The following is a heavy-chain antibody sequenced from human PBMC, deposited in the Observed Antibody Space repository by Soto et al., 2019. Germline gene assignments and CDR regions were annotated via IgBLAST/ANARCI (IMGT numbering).Heavy chain of an antibody. J-gene: IGHJ4*02. Sequence: QVQLVESGGGVVQPGRSLRLSCTASGFSLSDYGMHWVRQAPGKGLEWVAFISFDGGDTYYADSLRGRFTVSRDNSKATLYLQVTCLRDDDTAVFYCARGRWQKYCANPYCFTFDSWGQGTLVTVSS. D-gene: IGHD2-21*01. CDR1: GFSLSDYG. CDR3: ARGRWQKYCANPYCFTFDS. CDR2: ISFDGGDT. V-gene: IGHV3-30*03.